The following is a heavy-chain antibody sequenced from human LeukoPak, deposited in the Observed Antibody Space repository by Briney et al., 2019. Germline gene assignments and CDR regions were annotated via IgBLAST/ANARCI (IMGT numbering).Heavy chain of an antibody. CDR3: AKDKVTVTTPFDYMDV. D-gene: IGHD4-17*01. Sequence: GGSLRLSCAASGFTFSSYGMHWVRQAPGKGLEWVAVVSYDGSNKYYADSVKGRFTISRDNSKNTLYLQMNSLRPEDTAVYYCAKDKVTVTTPFDYMDVWGKGTTVTVSS. V-gene: IGHV3-30*18. CDR2: VSYDGSNK. CDR1: GFTFSSYG. J-gene: IGHJ6*03.